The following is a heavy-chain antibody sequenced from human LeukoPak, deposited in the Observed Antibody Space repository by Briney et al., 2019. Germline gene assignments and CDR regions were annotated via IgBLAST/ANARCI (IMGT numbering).Heavy chain of an antibody. Sequence: PGGSLRLSCAASGFTVSSNYMSWVRQAPGKGLECVSILYSGGTTYYADSMKGRFTISRDNSKNTLSLQMNNVRAEDTAVYYCVFVKRNTNWFDPWGQGTLVTVSS. J-gene: IGHJ5*02. D-gene: IGHD1/OR15-1a*01. CDR1: GFTVSSNY. V-gene: IGHV3-53*01. CDR3: VFVKRNTNWFDP. CDR2: LYSGGTT.